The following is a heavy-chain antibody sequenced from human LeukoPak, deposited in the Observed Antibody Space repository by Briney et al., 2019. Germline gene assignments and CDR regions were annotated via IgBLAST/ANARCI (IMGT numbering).Heavy chain of an antibody. CDR1: GFTFSNYW. Sequence: QPGGSLRLSCAASGFTFSNYWMHWVRQAPGKGLVWVSCINSDGNSRNYADSVKGRFTISRDNAKNTLYLQMNSLRAEDTAVYYCASASSHRIAAGGDYWGQGTLVTVSS. CDR3: ASASSHRIAAGGDY. J-gene: IGHJ4*02. D-gene: IGHD6-13*01. V-gene: IGHV3-74*01. CDR2: INSDGNSR.